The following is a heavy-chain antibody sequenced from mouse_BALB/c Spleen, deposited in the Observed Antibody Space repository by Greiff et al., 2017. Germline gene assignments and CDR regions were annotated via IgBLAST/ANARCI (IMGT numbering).Heavy chain of an antibody. CDR2: ISNLAYSI. CDR3: ARSYGPYYFDY. J-gene: IGHJ2*01. CDR1: GFTFSDYG. Sequence: EVMLVESGGGLVQPGGSRKLSCAASGFTFSDYGMAWVRQAPGKGPEWVAFISNLAYSIYYADTVTGRFTISRENAKNTLYLEMSSLRSEDTAMYYCARSYGPYYFDYWGQGTTLTVSS. D-gene: IGHD1-2*01. V-gene: IGHV5-15*02.